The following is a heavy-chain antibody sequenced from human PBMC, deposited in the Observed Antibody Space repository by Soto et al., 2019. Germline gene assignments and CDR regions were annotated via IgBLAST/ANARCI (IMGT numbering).Heavy chain of an antibody. CDR1: GFTFSSYG. V-gene: IGHV3-33*01. D-gene: IGHD2-2*01. Sequence: PGGSLRLSCAASGFTFSSYGMHWVRQAPGKGLEWVAVIWYDGSNKYYADSVKGRFTISRDNSKNTLYLQMNSLRAEDTAVYYCARAEGYCSSTSCQYGMDVWGQGTTVTVSS. J-gene: IGHJ6*02. CDR3: ARAEGYCSSTSCQYGMDV. CDR2: IWYDGSNK.